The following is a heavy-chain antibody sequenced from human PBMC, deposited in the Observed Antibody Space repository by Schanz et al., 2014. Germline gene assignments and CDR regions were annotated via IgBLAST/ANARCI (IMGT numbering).Heavy chain of an antibody. Sequence: VQLVESGGGLVKPGGSLRLSCGASGFTFSNAWMTWVRQAQGKGLEWVGRVKSKADGGTTAYAAPVEGRFTVSRDDSKNMLYLQMNRLKIEDTAVYYCAYCSIAVCFNRLLNYYGMDVWGQGTTVTVSS. CDR1: GFTFSNAW. V-gene: IGHV3-15*01. CDR2: VKSKADGGTT. D-gene: IGHD2-21*01. J-gene: IGHJ6*02. CDR3: AYCSIAVCFNRLLNYYGMDV.